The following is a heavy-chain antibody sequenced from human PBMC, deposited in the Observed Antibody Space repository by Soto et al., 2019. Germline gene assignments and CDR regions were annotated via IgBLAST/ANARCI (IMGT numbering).Heavy chain of an antibody. CDR2: IYSGGST. D-gene: IGHD1-1*01. Sequence: HPGGSLRLSCAASGVTVSSNYMSWVRQAPGKGLEWVSVIYSGGSTYYADSVKGRFTISRDNSKNTLYLQMNSLRAEDTAVYYCARDRWNDMLLATGYYYGMDVWGQGTTVTVSS. J-gene: IGHJ6*02. CDR1: GVTVSSNY. CDR3: ARDRWNDMLLATGYYYGMDV. V-gene: IGHV3-53*01.